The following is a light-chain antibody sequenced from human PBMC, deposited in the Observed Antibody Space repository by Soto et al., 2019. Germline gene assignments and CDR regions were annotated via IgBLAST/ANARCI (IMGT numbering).Light chain of an antibody. V-gene: IGKV3D-15*01. CDR3: QQYNNWLT. J-gene: IGKJ4*01. CDR2: DAS. CDR1: QTVSSN. Sequence: EIVMTQSPATLSVSPGESATLSCRASQTVSSNLAWYQQKPGQAPRLLIYDASTRATGIPARFSGSGSGTEFTLTISSLQSEDFEVYYCQQYNNWLTFGGGTKVEIK.